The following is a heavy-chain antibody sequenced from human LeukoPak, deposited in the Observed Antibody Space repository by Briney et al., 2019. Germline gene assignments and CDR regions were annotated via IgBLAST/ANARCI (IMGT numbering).Heavy chain of an antibody. CDR3: ARVNTWSFDS. CDR2: ISYSGSA. CDR1: GGSISSSY. V-gene: IGHV4-59*13. J-gene: IGHJ4*02. D-gene: IGHD2-8*02. Sequence: ETLSLTRTVSGGSISSSYWSWIRQPPGKGLEWIGFISYSGSANYNPSLKSRITISLDTSKNQFSLKLRSVTAADTAVYYCARVNTWSFDSWGQGALVTVSS.